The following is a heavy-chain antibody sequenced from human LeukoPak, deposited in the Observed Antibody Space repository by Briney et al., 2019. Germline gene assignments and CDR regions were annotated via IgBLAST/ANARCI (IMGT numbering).Heavy chain of an antibody. J-gene: IGHJ4*02. D-gene: IGHD3-10*01. V-gene: IGHV4-34*01. Sequence: SETLSLTCAVYGGSFSGYYWSWIPQPPRKGREWVGEINHSGSTNYNQSLKSRATITVDVYMNQFSLTMRSVTASGTAVYYCARVARYGSGNHWGQGTLVTVSS. CDR2: INHSGST. CDR1: GGSFSGYY. CDR3: ARVARYGSGNH.